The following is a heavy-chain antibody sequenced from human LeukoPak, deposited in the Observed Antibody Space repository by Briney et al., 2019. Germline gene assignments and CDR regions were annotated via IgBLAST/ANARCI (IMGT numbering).Heavy chain of an antibody. V-gene: IGHV4-61*02. Sequence: SQTLSLTCTVSGGSISSGSYYWSWIRQPAGKGLEWIGRIYTSGSTNYNPSLKSRVTISVDTSKNQFSLMLSSVTAADTAVFYRASGFYDSSGYFGHYFDYWGQGTLVTVSS. CDR3: ASGFYDSSGYFGHYFDY. CDR2: IYTSGST. J-gene: IGHJ4*02. D-gene: IGHD3-22*01. CDR1: GGSISSGSYY.